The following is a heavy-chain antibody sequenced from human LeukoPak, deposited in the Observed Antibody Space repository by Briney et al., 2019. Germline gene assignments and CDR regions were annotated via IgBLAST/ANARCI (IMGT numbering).Heavy chain of an antibody. CDR3: ASGKSYYFDY. Sequence: HSGGSLRLSCAASGFTFDDYAMPWVRQAPGKGLDWVSGISWNSGSIGYADSVKGRFTISRDNAKKSLYLQMNSLRAEDTALYYCASGKSYYFDYWGQGTLVTVSS. CDR1: GFTFDDYA. V-gene: IGHV3-9*01. J-gene: IGHJ4*02. CDR2: ISWNSGSI. D-gene: IGHD3-10*01.